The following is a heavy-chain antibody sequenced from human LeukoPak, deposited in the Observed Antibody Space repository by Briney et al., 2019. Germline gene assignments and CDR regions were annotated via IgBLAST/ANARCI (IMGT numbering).Heavy chain of an antibody. Sequence: GSSVKVSCKASGGTFSSYAISWVRQAPGRGLEWMGRIIPILGIANYAQKFQGRVTITADKSTSTAYMELSSLRSEDTAVYYCARGPYYGSGSYYYYYFDYWGQGTLVTVSS. J-gene: IGHJ4*02. CDR3: ARGPYYGSGSYYYYYFDY. V-gene: IGHV1-69*04. CDR2: IIPILGIA. D-gene: IGHD3-10*01. CDR1: GGTFSSYA.